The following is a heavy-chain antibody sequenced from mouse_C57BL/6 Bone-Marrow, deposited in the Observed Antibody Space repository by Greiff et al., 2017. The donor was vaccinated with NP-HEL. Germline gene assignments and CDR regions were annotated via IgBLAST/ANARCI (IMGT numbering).Heavy chain of an antibody. CDR3: TTAQATH. Sequence: VQLKESGAELVRPGASVKLSCTASGFNIKDDYMHWVKQRPEQGLEWIGWIDPENGDTEYASKFQGKATITADTSSNTAYLQLSSLTSEDTAVYYCTTAQATHWGQGTTLTVSS. V-gene: IGHV14-4*01. D-gene: IGHD3-2*02. J-gene: IGHJ2*01. CDR1: GFNIKDDY. CDR2: IDPENGDT.